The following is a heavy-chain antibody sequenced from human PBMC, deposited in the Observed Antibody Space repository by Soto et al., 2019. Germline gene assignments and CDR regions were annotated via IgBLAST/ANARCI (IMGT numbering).Heavy chain of an antibody. J-gene: IGHJ5*02. CDR2: ISAYSGDT. Sequence: VQLVQSGTEVKKPGASVKVSCKASGYTFTSFGITWVRQAPGQDLEWMGWISAYSGDTNYAPRLQGRVTMTTDTSTNTVYMELKNLKSDVSAVYYCARDPGYSTSGLYWFDLWGQGTMVTVSS. CDR1: GYTFTSFG. V-gene: IGHV1-18*04. D-gene: IGHD6-13*01. CDR3: ARDPGYSTSGLYWFDL.